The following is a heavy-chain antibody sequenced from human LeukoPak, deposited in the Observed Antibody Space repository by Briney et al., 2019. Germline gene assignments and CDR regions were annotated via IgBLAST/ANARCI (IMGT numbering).Heavy chain of an antibody. CDR1: GYTFTGYY. Sequence: ASVKVSCKASGYTFTGYYMHWVRQAPGQGLEWMGRINPNSGGTNYAHKFQGWVTMTRDTSITTAYMELSRLRSHDTAVYYCARAGIVGAKTLGLRSDFDIWGQGTMVTVSS. CDR2: INPNSGGT. CDR3: ARAGIVGAKTLGLRSDFDI. J-gene: IGHJ3*02. V-gene: IGHV1-2*04. D-gene: IGHD1-26*01.